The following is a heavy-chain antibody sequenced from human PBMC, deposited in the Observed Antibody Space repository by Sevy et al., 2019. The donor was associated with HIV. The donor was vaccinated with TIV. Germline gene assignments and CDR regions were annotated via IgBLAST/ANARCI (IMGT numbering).Heavy chain of an antibody. J-gene: IGHJ6*02. CDR3: STDIVVQSGYSYDFSRINPDFSHNSGADV. Sequence: GGSLRLSCAASGFTFRNAWMTWVRQVPGKGLEWVGRIVNNPDGGTADYAAPVKGRFTISRDDSKNMLYLQMNSLKTEEIAVYYCSTDIVVQSGYSYDFSRINPDFSHNSGADVWGQGTTVTVSS. CDR2: IVNNPDGGTA. V-gene: IGHV3-15*04. CDR1: GFTFRNAW. D-gene: IGHD5-18*01.